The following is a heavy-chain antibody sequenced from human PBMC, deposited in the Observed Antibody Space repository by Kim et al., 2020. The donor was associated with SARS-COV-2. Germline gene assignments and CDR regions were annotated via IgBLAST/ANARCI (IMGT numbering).Heavy chain of an antibody. CDR2: ISYDGSNK. V-gene: IGHV3-30-3*01. D-gene: IGHD1-1*01. J-gene: IGHJ6*02. CDR3: ARAAPSGEMATTPRKIGPTYYYYGMDV. Sequence: GGSLRLSCAASGFTFSSYAMHWVRQAPGKGLEWVAVISYDGSNKYYADSVKGRFTISRDNSKNTLYLQMNSLRAEDTAVYYCARAAPSGEMATTPRKIGPTYYYYGMDVWGQGTTVTVSS. CDR1: GFTFSSYA.